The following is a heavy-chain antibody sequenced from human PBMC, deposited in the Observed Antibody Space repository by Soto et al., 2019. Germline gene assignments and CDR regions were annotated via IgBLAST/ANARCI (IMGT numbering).Heavy chain of an antibody. CDR3: ARDQSPSSGWPGMDV. D-gene: IGHD6-19*01. Sequence: ASVKVSCKASGYTFTDYYMHWVRQAPGQGLEWMGWINPNSGGTNYAQKFQGRVTMTRDTSISTAYMELNRLRSDDTAVYYCARDQSPSSGWPGMDVWGQGTTVAVSS. J-gene: IGHJ6*02. V-gene: IGHV1-2*02. CDR1: GYTFTDYY. CDR2: INPNSGGT.